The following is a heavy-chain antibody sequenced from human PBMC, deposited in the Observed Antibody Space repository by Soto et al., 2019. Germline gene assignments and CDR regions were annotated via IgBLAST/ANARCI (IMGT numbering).Heavy chain of an antibody. CDR2: ISYDGTIE. J-gene: IGHJ4*02. Sequence: QVQLVESGGGVVQPGRSLRLSCAASGFTFSDYGMHWVRQAPGKGLEWAAVISYDGTIEYYVDSVKGRFTISRDNSKNTLYLQMNSLRLEDTAVYYCTKDQGISFRASDHWGQGTLVTVSS. V-gene: IGHV3-30*18. CDR1: GFTFSDYG. D-gene: IGHD3-3*02. CDR3: TKDQGISFRASDH.